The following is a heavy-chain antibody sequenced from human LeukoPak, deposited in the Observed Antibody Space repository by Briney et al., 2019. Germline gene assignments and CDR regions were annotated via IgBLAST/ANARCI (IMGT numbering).Heavy chain of an antibody. CDR3: ARDGRITGTTNWFDP. V-gene: IGHV4-4*07. CDR2: IYTSGST. Sequence: SETLSLTCTVSGGSISSYYWSWIRQPAGKGLEWIGRIYTSGSTNYNPSLKSRVTMSVDTSKNQFSLKLSSVTAADTAVYYCARDGRITGTTNWFDPWGQGTLVTVSS. J-gene: IGHJ5*02. CDR1: GGSISSYY. D-gene: IGHD1-7*01.